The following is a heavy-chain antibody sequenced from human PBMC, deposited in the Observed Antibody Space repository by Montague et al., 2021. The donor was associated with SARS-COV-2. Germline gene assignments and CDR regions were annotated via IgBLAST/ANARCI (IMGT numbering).Heavy chain of an antibody. CDR3: ARDVSTGTGRGFIDD. CDR2: ISYRDVT. D-gene: IGHD1-1*01. V-gene: IGHV4-39*02. J-gene: IGHJ1*01. Sequence: SETLSLTCTVSGGSITTDAYHWGWIRQSPGKGLEWIGPISYRDVTYYNPSLKTRVTISVDTSRTHFSLTLRSVTAADTAVYSCARDVSTGTGRGFIDDWGQGTLVTVS. CDR1: GGSITTDAYH.